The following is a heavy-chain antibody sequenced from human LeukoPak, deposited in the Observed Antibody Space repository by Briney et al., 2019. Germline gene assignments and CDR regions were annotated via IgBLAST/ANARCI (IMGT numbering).Heavy chain of an antibody. Sequence: GGSLRLSCAASGFTFSSYAMHWVRQAPGKGLEWVAVISYDGSNKYYADSVKGRFTISRDNAKNSLYLQMNSLRAEDTAVYYCARGTMVRGVPRYYFDYWGQGTLVTVSS. D-gene: IGHD3-10*01. CDR1: GFTFSSYA. J-gene: IGHJ4*02. CDR2: ISYDGSNK. V-gene: IGHV3-30-3*01. CDR3: ARGTMVRGVPRYYFDY.